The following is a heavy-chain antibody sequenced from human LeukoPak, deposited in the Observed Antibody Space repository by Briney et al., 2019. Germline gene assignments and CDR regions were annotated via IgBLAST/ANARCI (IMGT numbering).Heavy chain of an antibody. CDR1: GGSISSGGYY. V-gene: IGHV4-31*03. Sequence: SQTLSLTCTVSGGSISSGGYYWSRIRQHPGKGLEWIGYIYYSGSTYYNPSLKSRVTISVDTSKNQFSLKLSSVTAADTAVYYCARDTTMVRGSRLGFDIWGQGTMVTVSS. D-gene: IGHD3-10*01. CDR3: ARDTTMVRGSRLGFDI. CDR2: IYYSGST. J-gene: IGHJ3*02.